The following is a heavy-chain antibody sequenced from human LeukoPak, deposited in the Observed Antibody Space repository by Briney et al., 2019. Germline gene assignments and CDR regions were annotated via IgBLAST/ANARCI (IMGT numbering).Heavy chain of an antibody. CDR2: IYTSGST. V-gene: IGHV4-4*07. J-gene: IGHJ3*02. CDR1: GGSISGYD. Sequence: SETLSLTCTVSGGSISGYDWSWIRQSAGKGLEWIGRIYTSGSTNYNPSLKSQVTMSVDTSKNQFSLKLRFVTAADTAVYFCARRFSANAFDIWGQGTMVTVSS. CDR3: ARRFSANAFDI. D-gene: IGHD5-12*01.